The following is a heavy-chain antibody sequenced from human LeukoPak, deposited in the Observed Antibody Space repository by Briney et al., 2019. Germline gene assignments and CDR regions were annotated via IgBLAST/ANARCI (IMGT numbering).Heavy chain of an antibody. V-gene: IGHV3-21*01. CDR1: GFTFSSYS. D-gene: IGHD6-19*01. Sequence: GGSLRLSCAASGFTFSSYSMNWVRQAPGKGLEWVSSISSSSSYIYYADSMKGRFTISRDNAKNSLYLQMNSLRAEDTAVYYCARDLPVAETSFDYWGQGTLVTVSS. CDR2: ISSSSSYI. CDR3: ARDLPVAETSFDY. J-gene: IGHJ4*02.